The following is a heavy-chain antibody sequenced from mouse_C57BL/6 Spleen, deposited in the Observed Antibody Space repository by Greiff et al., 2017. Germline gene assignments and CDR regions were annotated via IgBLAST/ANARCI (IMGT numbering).Heavy chain of an antibody. D-gene: IGHD1-1*01. V-gene: IGHV5-17*01. J-gene: IGHJ2*01. Sequence: EVKLVESGGGLVKPGGSLKLSCAASGFTFSDYGMHWVRQAPEKGLEWVAYISSGSSTIYYADTVKGRFTISRDNAKNTLFLQMTSLRSEDTAMYYCARRTYGSSGYFDYWGQGTTLTVSS. CDR2: ISSGSSTI. CDR3: ARRTYGSSGYFDY. CDR1: GFTFSDYG.